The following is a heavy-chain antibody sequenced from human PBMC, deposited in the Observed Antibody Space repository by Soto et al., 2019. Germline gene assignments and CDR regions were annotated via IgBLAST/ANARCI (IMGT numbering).Heavy chain of an antibody. J-gene: IGHJ6*03. Sequence: SETLSLTCTVSGVSISSYYWSRIRQPPGKGLEWIGYIYYSGSTNCNPSLKSRVTISVDTSKNQSSLKLSSVTAADTAVYYCARYYYASGNYYYYMDVWGKGTTVTVSS. V-gene: IGHV4-59*01. CDR1: GVSISSYY. D-gene: IGHD3-10*01. CDR2: IYYSGST. CDR3: ARYYYASGNYYYYMDV.